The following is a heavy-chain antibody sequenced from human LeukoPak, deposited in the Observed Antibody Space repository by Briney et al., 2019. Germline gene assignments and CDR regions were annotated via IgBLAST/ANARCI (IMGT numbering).Heavy chain of an antibody. V-gene: IGHV3-74*01. D-gene: IGHD3-9*01. CDR2: VNSDGTRT. J-gene: IGHJ4*02. Sequence: GGSLTLSCAASEISFSSSWMHWVRQGPGKGLVWVSRVNSDGTRTNYADSVKGRSAISRNNAKNMLYLQMNSLRAEDTAVYYCARGITGHYGNDFWGQAPLATVSP. CDR1: EISFSSSW. CDR3: ARGITGHYGNDF.